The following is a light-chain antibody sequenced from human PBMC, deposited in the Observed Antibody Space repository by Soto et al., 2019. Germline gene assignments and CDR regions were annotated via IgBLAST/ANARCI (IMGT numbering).Light chain of an antibody. CDR1: QDIGTY. V-gene: IGKV1-12*01. CDR3: QQTNSFPLT. CDR2: GAS. J-gene: IGKJ4*01. Sequence: DIQMTQSPSSLSASVGDIVTITCRSSQDIGTYLAWFQQKPGRAPNLLIYGASDLQSGVPSRFSGSGSGTDFTLTISSLQPEDFATYYCQQTNSFPLTFGGGTKVGIK.